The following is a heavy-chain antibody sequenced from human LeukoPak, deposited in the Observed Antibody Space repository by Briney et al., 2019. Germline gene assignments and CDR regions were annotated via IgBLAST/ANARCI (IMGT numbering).Heavy chain of an antibody. CDR2: INPSGGST. V-gene: IGHV1-46*01. D-gene: IGHD2-21*02. CDR1: GYTFISYF. CDR3: ARSGGDAIRPFDY. Sequence: ASVKVSCKASGYTFISYFIHWGRQAPGQGLGWMGIINPSGGSTRYAQKFQGRVTMTRDTSTSTVYMEMSSLRSEDTAVYYCARSGGDAIRPFDYWGQGPLVTVSS. J-gene: IGHJ4*02.